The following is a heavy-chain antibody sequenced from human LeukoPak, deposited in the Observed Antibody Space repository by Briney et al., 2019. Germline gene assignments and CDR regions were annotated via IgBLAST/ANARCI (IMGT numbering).Heavy chain of an antibody. D-gene: IGHD3-10*01. CDR1: GGSISSYY. J-gene: IGHJ5*02. CDR3: ARGTWFGEFTS. V-gene: IGHV4-59*01. CDR2: IYYSGST. Sequence: SETLSLTCTVSGGSISSYYWSLIRQPPGKGLEWIGYIYYSGSTNYNPSLKSRVTISVDTSKNQFSLKLSSVTAADTAVYYCARGTWFGEFTSWGQGTLVTVSS.